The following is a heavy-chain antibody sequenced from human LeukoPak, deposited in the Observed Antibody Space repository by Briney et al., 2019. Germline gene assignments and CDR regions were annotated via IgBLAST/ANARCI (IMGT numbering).Heavy chain of an antibody. Sequence: GGSLRLSCAASAFTFSSYWMSWVRQAPGKGLEWVANIKQDGSEKYYVDSVKGRFTISRDNAKNSLYLQMNSLRAEDTAVYYCARENYDGSGSYCFDYWGQGTLVTVSS. J-gene: IGHJ4*02. CDR3: ARENYDGSGSYCFDY. CDR1: AFTFSSYW. D-gene: IGHD3-10*01. CDR2: IKQDGSEK. V-gene: IGHV3-7*03.